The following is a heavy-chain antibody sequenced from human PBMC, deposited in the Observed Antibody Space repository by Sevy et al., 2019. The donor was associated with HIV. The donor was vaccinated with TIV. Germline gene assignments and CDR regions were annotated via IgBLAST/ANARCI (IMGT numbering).Heavy chain of an antibody. CDR3: ALERLSSNVAEYFQN. CDR1: GFTFSDYS. J-gene: IGHJ1*01. Sequence: GGSLRLSCAASGFTFSDYSMHWVRQAPGKGLERVATISYDGSNKHYADSVKGRFTLSRDNSKNSLFLQMNSLGAEDTAVYYCALERLSSNVAEYFQNWGQGTLVTVSS. V-gene: IGHV3-30-3*01. D-gene: IGHD1-1*01. CDR2: ISYDGSNK.